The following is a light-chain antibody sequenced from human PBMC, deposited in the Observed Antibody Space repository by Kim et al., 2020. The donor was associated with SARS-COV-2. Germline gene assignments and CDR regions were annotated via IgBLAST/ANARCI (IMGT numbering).Light chain of an antibody. V-gene: IGLV4-69*01. CDR1: SGHSNYT. Sequence: QLVLTQSPSASASLGASVKLTCTLSSGHSNYTIAWHQQQPEKGPRSLMNLNSDGSDNKADGITDRFSGSSSGAERYLTISSLQSEDEADYYCQTWGTGIQVVFGGGTQLTVL. J-gene: IGLJ2*01. CDR3: QTWGTGIQVV. CDR2: LNSDGSD.